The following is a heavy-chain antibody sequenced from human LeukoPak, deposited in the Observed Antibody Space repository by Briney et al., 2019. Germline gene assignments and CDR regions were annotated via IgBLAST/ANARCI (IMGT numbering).Heavy chain of an antibody. J-gene: IGHJ6*03. V-gene: IGHV1-69*13. Sequence: ASVKVSCKASGGTFSSYAISWVRQAPGQGLEWMGGIIPIFGTANYAQKFQGRVTITADGSTSTAYMELSSLRSEDTAVYYCARGERSHYYYYYYMDVWGKGTTVTVSS. CDR3: ARGERSHYYYYYYMDV. CDR1: GGTFSSYA. CDR2: IIPIFGTA.